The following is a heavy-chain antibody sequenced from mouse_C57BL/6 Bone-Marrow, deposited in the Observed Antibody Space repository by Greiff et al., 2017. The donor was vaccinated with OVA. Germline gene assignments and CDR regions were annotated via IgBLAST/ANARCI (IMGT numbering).Heavy chain of an antibody. CDR1: GYSITSGYY. CDR2: ISYDGSN. D-gene: IGHD2-4*01. V-gene: IGHV3-6*01. Sequence: VQLKESGPGLVKPSQSLSLTCSVPGYSITSGYYWNWIRQFPGNKLEWMGYISYDGSNNYNPSLKNRSSITRDTSKNQFFLKLNSVTTEDTATYYCARNDYDASAWFAYWGQGTLVTVSA. CDR3: ARNDYDASAWFAY. J-gene: IGHJ3*01.